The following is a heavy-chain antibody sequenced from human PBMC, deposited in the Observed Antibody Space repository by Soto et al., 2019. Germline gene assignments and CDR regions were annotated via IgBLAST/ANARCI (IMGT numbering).Heavy chain of an antibody. CDR2: AHHSGRT. CDR3: ARSEATGLDY. V-gene: IGHV4-4*02. CDR1: GGSMSSSNW. Sequence: QVQLQESGPGLVKPSGTLSLTCTVSGGSMSSSNWWNWVRQSPGKGLEWIGEAHHSGRTNYNPSLKSRVTISVDKSKNHFSLKLSSVTAADTVVYYCARSEATGLDYWGQGTLVTVSS. D-gene: IGHD1-26*01. J-gene: IGHJ4*02.